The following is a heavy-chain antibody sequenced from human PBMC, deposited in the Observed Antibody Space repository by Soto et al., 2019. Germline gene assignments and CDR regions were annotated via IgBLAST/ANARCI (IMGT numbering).Heavy chain of an antibody. Sequence: GGSLRLSCSASRFTFSSYAMHRVRQAPGKGLEYVSAISSNGGSTYYADSVKGRFTISRDNSKNTLYLQMSSLRAEDTAVYYCVKGGRVVPAAKYYYGMDVWGQGTTVTVSS. J-gene: IGHJ6*02. D-gene: IGHD2-2*01. CDR3: VKGGRVVPAAKYYYGMDV. V-gene: IGHV3-64D*08. CDR1: RFTFSSYA. CDR2: ISSNGGST.